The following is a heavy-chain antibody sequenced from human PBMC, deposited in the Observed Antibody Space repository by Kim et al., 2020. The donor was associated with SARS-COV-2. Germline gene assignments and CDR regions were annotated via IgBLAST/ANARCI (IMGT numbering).Heavy chain of an antibody. CDR2: ISNDGSRT. V-gene: IGHV3-74*01. D-gene: IGHD3-16*01. CDR3: ARGTNTDSPYDWVEY. J-gene: IGHJ4*02. CDR1: GFTFSSYW. Sequence: GGSLRLSCAASGFTFSSYWIHWVRQAPGKGLVWVSRISNDGSRTTYADSVKGRFTISRDNARDTVYLQMNSLRAEDTAVYYCARGTNTDSPYDWVEYWGQGTLVTASS.